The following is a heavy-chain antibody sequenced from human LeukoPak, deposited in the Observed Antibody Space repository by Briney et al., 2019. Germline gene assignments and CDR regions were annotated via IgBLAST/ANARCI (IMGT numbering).Heavy chain of an antibody. CDR2: IRSKANSYAT. CDR3: THKYYYGSGSKQDPYYFDY. D-gene: IGHD3-10*01. Sequence: GGSLRLSCAASGFTFSGSAMHGVRQASGKGLEWVGRIRSKANSYATAYAASVKGRFTISRDDSKNTAYLQMNSLKTEDTAVYYCTHKYYYGSGSKQDPYYFDYWGQGTLVTVSS. J-gene: IGHJ4*02. CDR1: GFTFSGSA. V-gene: IGHV3-73*01.